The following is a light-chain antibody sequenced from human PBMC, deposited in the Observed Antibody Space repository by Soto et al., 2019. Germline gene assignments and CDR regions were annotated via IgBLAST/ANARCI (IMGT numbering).Light chain of an antibody. J-gene: IGLJ2*01. CDR2: YDT. CDR3: QVWDTSGDHPV. V-gene: IGLV3-21*04. Sequence: SYELTQPPSVSMAPGKTARITCGGNNIGSKSVHWYQQKSGQAPVLVIYYDTNRPSGVPERFSGSNSGNTATLTISRVEAGDEADYYCQVWDTSGDHPVFGGGTKLTVL. CDR1: NIGSKS.